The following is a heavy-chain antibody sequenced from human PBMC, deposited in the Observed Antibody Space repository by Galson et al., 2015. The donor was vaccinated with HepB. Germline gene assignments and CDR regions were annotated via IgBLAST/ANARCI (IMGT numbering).Heavy chain of an antibody. CDR2: MNPNSGNT. V-gene: IGHV1-8*01. CDR3: ARAGWDGLYCFDY. J-gene: IGHJ4*02. Sequence: MNPNSGNTGYAQKFQGRVTMTRNTSISTAYMELSSLRSEDTAVYYCARAGWDGLYCFDYWGQGTLVTVSS. D-gene: IGHD3-10*01.